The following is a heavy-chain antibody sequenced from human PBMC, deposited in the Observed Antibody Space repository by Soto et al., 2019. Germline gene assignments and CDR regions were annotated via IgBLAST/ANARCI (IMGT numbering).Heavy chain of an antibody. D-gene: IGHD2-2*01. J-gene: IGHJ6*02. Sequence: GGSLRLSCAASGFTFSSYSMNWVRQAPGKGLEWVSYISSSSSIIYYADSVKGRFTISRDNAKNSLYLQMNSLRDEDTAVYYCARRGYCISTSCYGGLHYYYYYGMDVWGQGTTVTVSS. CDR1: GFTFSSYS. V-gene: IGHV3-48*02. CDR2: ISSSSSII. CDR3: ARRGYCISTSCYGGLHYYYYYGMDV.